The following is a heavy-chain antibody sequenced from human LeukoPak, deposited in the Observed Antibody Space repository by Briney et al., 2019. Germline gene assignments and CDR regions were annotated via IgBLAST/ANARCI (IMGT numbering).Heavy chain of an antibody. CDR1: GFTFTGYY. CDR2: INPHSGVT. CDR3: VREGNELLSKNFDY. Sequence: ASVKVSCKASGFTFTGYYIHWVRQAPGQGLEWMGYINPHSGVTNSPQKFQGSVTMTTDTSITAVYMELSSLLSDDTAMYYCVREGNELLSKNFDYWGQGTLVTVSS. V-gene: IGHV1-2*02. J-gene: IGHJ4*01. D-gene: IGHD2-21*02.